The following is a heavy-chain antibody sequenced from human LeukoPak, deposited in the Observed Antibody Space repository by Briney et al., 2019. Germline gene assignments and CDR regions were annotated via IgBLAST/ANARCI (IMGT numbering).Heavy chain of an antibody. J-gene: IGHJ4*02. D-gene: IGHD2-8*01. CDR2: IHQHGNEK. V-gene: IGHV3-7*01. Sequence: PGGSLRLSCAASGFTSSNYWMSWVRQAPGKELEWVASIHQHGNEKYFVDSVRGRFTISRGNAKNSLYLQMSSLRAEDTAVYYCATLNGPLFEYWGQGTLVTVSS. CDR3: ATLNGPLFEY. CDR1: GFTSSNYW.